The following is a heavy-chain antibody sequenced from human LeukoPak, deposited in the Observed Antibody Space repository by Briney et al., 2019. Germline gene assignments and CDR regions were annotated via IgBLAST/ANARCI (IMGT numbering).Heavy chain of an antibody. CDR2: IYTSGNT. J-gene: IGHJ4*02. D-gene: IGHD3-22*01. V-gene: IGHV4-4*07. CDR1: GGSISSYY. Sequence: PSETLSLTCAVSGGSISSYYWSWIRQPAGKGLEWIGHIYTSGNTNYNPSLKSRVTMSVDTSKNQFSLKLRSVTAADTAVYYCARDGYYFDSSGYYFWGQGTLVTVSS. CDR3: ARDGYYFDSSGYYF.